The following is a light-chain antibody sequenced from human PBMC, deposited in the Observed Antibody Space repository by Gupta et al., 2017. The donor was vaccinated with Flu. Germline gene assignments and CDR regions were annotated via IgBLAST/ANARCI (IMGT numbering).Light chain of an antibody. V-gene: IGKV1-39*01. Sequence: DIQMTQSPSSLSASVGDRVTITCRARQSSSSYLNWYQQKPGKAPKLLIYAASSLQSGVPSRFSGSGSRTDFTLTISSLQPEDFATYYCQHSYSTPLFTFGPGTKVDIK. CDR3: QHSYSTPLFT. J-gene: IGKJ3*01. CDR2: AAS. CDR1: QSSSSY.